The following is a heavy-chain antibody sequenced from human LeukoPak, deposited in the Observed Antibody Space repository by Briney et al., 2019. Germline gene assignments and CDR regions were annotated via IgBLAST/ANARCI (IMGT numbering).Heavy chain of an antibody. CDR3: ARDLVAGHWYFDL. Sequence: SQTLSLTCDISGDSVSSNSDTWNWIRQSPSRGLEWLGRTYYRSKWYNDYAVSMKSRITITPDTSKNQFSLQLNSVTPEDTAVYYCARDLVAGHWYFDLWGRGTLVTVSS. J-gene: IGHJ2*01. V-gene: IGHV6-1*01. CDR2: TYYRSKWYN. CDR1: GDSVSSNSDT. D-gene: IGHD6-19*01.